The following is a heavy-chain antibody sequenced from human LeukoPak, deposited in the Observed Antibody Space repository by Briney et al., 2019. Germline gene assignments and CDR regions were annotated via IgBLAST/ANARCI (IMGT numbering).Heavy chain of an antibody. CDR3: ARVYNGYDISSWYYYYMDV. Sequence: GGSLRLSCAASGFTFSSYEMNWVRQAPGKWMECVSYISSGSTIYYADSVKGRFTISRDNAKNSLYLQMNSLRAEDTAVYYCARVYNGYDISSWYYYYMDVWGKGTTVTVSS. CDR1: GFTFSSYE. D-gene: IGHD5-12*01. V-gene: IGHV3-48*03. CDR2: ISSGSTI. J-gene: IGHJ6*03.